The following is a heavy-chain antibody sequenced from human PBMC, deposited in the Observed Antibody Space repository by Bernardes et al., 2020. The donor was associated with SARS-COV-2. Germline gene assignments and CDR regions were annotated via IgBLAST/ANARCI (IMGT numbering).Heavy chain of an antibody. CDR2: LYFSGST. D-gene: IGHD1-26*01. CDR1: GGSIRSDY. J-gene: IGHJ4*02. Sequence: SETLSLTCTVSGGSIRSDYWSWIRQPAGKGLEWIGRLYFSGSTNYNPSLKSRVTLSLDTSKNQFSLDLRSVTAADTAVYYCARALAVGGFDYWGQGTLVTVSS. V-gene: IGHV4-4*07. CDR3: ARALAVGGFDY.